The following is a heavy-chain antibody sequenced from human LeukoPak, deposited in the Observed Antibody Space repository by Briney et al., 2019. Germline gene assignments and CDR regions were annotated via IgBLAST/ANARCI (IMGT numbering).Heavy chain of an antibody. Sequence: GEALKISCKGAGYSFTNYWNALVRQMPGKGLEWRGIIYPGDSDTRYSPSFQGQVTISADKSVSTAYLQWSSLKASDTAMYYCARSSGWQPYYFDYWGQGTLVTVSS. V-gene: IGHV5-51*01. CDR3: ARSSGWQPYYFDY. D-gene: IGHD6-19*01. CDR2: IYPGDSDT. J-gene: IGHJ4*02. CDR1: GYSFTNYW.